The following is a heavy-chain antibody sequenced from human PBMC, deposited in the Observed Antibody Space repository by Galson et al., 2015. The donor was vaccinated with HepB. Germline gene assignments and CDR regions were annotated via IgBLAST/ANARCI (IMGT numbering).Heavy chain of an antibody. J-gene: IGHJ6*02. Sequence: SLRLSCAASGFTFSSYAMHWVRQAPGKGLEWVAVISYDGSNKYYADSVKGRFTISRDNAKNTLYLQMNSLRAEDTAVYYCAREWGGNSMDVWGQGTTVTVSS. CDR3: AREWGGNSMDV. D-gene: IGHD1-26*01. V-gene: IGHV3-30*04. CDR1: GFTFSSYA. CDR2: ISYDGSNK.